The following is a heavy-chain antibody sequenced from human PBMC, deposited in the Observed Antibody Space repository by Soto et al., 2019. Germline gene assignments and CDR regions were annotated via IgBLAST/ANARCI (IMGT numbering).Heavy chain of an antibody. J-gene: IGHJ6*02. V-gene: IGHV3-30-3*01. Sequence: QVQLVESGGGVVQPGRSLRLSCAASGFTFSSYAMHWVRQAPGKGLEWVAVIPYDGSNKYYADSVKGRFTISRDNSKNTLYLQMNSLRAEDTAVYYCARGHYDFWSGYLPGPYYYYYGMDVWGQGTTVTVSS. CDR3: ARGHYDFWSGYLPGPYYYYYGMDV. CDR1: GFTFSSYA. CDR2: IPYDGSNK. D-gene: IGHD3-3*01.